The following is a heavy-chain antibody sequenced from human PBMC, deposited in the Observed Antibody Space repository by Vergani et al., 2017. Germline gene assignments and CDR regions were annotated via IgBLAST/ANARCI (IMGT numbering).Heavy chain of an antibody. CDR3: ARGDCSSTSCYASAEDFQH. CDR2: IYYSGST. D-gene: IGHD2-2*01. CDR1: GGSISSSSYY. J-gene: IGHJ1*01. V-gene: IGHV4-39*07. Sequence: QLQLQESGPGLVKPSETLSLTCTVSGGSISSSSYYWGWIRQHPGKGLEWIGSIYYSGSTYYHPSLKSRVTISVDTSKNQFSLKLSSVTSADTAVYYCARGDCSSTSCYASAEDFQHWGQGTLVTVSS.